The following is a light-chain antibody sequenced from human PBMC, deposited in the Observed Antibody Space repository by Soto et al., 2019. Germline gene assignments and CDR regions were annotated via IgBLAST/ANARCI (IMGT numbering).Light chain of an antibody. V-gene: IGKV1-39*01. CDR2: AAS. J-gene: IGKJ5*01. Sequence: DIQMTQSPSSLSASVGDRVTITCRASHSISSYLNCYQQKPGKAPKLLIYAASSLQSGVPSRFSGSGSGTDFTLTISSLQPEDFATYYCQQSYSTPQVTFGQGTRLEIK. CDR1: HSISSY. CDR3: QQSYSTPQVT.